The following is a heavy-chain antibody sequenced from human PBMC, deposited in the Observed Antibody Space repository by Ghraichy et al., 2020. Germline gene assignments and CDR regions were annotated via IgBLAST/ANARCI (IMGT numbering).Heavy chain of an antibody. Sequence: GGSLRLSCVGSGFTLSSHNMNWVRQSPGKGREWFAYITSSSRSIFYADSVKGRFTISRDNAKNSLSLQMNSLRDEDTAVYYCARASRVVRFYYYDGMDVWGQGTTVTVSS. V-gene: IGHV3-48*02. CDR2: ITSSSRSI. CDR1: GFTLSSHN. J-gene: IGHJ6*02. CDR3: ARASRVVRFYYYDGMDV. D-gene: IGHD4-23*01.